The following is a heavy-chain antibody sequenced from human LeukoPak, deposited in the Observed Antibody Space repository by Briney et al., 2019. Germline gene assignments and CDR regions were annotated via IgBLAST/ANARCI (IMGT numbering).Heavy chain of an antibody. CDR2: ISAYNGNT. Sequence: GASVKVSCKASGYTFTSYGISWVRQAPGQGLEWMGWISAYNGNTNYAQKLQGRVTMTTDTSTSTAYMELRSLRSDDTAVYYCARVWFTGPDYGDYNAHYYYYMDVWGKGTTVTVSS. V-gene: IGHV1-18*01. J-gene: IGHJ6*03. CDR3: ARVWFTGPDYGDYNAHYYYYMDV. CDR1: GYTFTSYG. D-gene: IGHD4-17*01.